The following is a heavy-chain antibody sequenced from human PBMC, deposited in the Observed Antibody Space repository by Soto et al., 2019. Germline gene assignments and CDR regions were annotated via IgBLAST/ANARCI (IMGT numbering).Heavy chain of an antibody. D-gene: IGHD2-15*01. CDR3: AREVGVGPNPEKNYYYYYGMDV. V-gene: IGHV3-13*01. CDR2: IGTAGDT. Sequence: GGSLRLSCAASGFTFSRYDMHWVRQATGKGLEWVSAIGTAGDTYYPGSVKGRFTISRENAKNSLYLQMNSLRAEDTAVYYCAREVGVGPNPEKNYYYYYGMDVWGQGTTVTSP. CDR1: GFTFSRYD. J-gene: IGHJ6*02.